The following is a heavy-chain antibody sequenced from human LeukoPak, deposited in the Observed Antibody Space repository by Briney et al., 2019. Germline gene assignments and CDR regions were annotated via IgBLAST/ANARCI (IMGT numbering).Heavy chain of an antibody. D-gene: IGHD2-21*01. CDR2: INHSGST. CDR1: GGSISSGGYY. V-gene: IGHV4-39*07. Sequence: SETLSLTCTVSGGSISSGGYYWSWIRQPPGKGLEWIGEINHSGSTNYNPSLKSRVTISVDTSKNQFSLKLSSVTAADTAVYYCARGVVTVFRFDPWGQGTLVTVSS. CDR3: ARGVVTVFRFDP. J-gene: IGHJ5*02.